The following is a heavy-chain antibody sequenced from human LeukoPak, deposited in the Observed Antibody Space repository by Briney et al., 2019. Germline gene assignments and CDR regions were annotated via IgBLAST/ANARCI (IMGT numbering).Heavy chain of an antibody. CDR1: GYTFTSYA. CDR3: ARAPTYYDILTGP. CDR2: INAGNGDT. J-gene: IGHJ4*02. Sequence: ASVKVSCKASGYTFTSYAMHWVRQAPGQRLEWMGWINAGNGDTKYSQKFQGRVTITRDTSASTAYMELSSLRSEDTAVYYCARAPTYYDILTGPWGQGTLVTVSS. V-gene: IGHV1-3*01. D-gene: IGHD3-9*01.